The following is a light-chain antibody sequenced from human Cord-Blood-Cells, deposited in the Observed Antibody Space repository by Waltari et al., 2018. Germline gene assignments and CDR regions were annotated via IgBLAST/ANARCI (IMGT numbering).Light chain of an antibody. CDR2: KDS. Sequence: SYELTQPASVSVSPGQTVRITCSGDALPKQYAYWYQQKPGQAPVLVIYKDSERPSGIPGRFSGSSSGTTVTLTISGVQAEDEADYYCQSADSSGTYYVFGTGTKVTVL. CDR1: ALPKQY. CDR3: QSADSSGTYYV. V-gene: IGLV3-25*03. J-gene: IGLJ1*01.